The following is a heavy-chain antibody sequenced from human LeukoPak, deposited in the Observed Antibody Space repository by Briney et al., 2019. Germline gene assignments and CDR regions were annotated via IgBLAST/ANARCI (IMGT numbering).Heavy chain of an antibody. D-gene: IGHD3-3*01. CDR1: GGSISSGGYY. CDR3: ARGYDSHLMDV. Sequence: SETLSLTCTVSGGSISSGGYYWSWIRQHPGKGLEWIGYIYYSGSTYYNPSLKSRVTISVDTSKNQFSLKLSSVTAADTAVYYCARGYDSHLMDVWARGTAVTVSS. CDR2: IYYSGST. J-gene: IGHJ6*03. V-gene: IGHV4-31*03.